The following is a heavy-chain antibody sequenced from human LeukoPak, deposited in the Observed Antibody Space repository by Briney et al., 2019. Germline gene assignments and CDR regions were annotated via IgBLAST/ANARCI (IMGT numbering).Heavy chain of an antibody. CDR2: ISYDGSNR. J-gene: IGHJ4*02. CDR1: GFTFSSSG. Sequence: GGSLRLSCAASGFTFSSSGMHWVRQAPGKGLEWVAVISYDGSNRYYADSVKGRFTISRDNSKNTLYLQMSSLRPEDTAVYYCAKDFDDFWSGADYWGQGTLVTASS. D-gene: IGHD3-3*01. CDR3: AKDFDDFWSGADY. V-gene: IGHV3-30*18.